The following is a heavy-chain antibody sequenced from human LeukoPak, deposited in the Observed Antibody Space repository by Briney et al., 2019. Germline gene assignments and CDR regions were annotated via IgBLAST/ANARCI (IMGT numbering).Heavy chain of an antibody. CDR2: IYYSGST. CDR1: GGSISSGGYY. Sequence: NSSETLSLTCTVSGGSISSGGYYWSWIRQHPGKGLEWIGYIYYSGSTYYNPSLKSRVTISVDTSKNQFSLKLSSVTAADTAVYYCASRYCSSTSCYLEYRNWFDPWGQGTLVTVSS. V-gene: IGHV4-31*03. CDR3: ASRYCSSTSCYLEYRNWFDP. J-gene: IGHJ5*02. D-gene: IGHD2-2*01.